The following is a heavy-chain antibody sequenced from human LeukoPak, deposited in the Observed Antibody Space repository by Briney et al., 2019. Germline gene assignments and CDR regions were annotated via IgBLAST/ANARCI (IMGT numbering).Heavy chain of an antibody. D-gene: IGHD3-9*01. Sequence: SETLSLTCTVSGDSISSTNYYWGWIRQPPGKGLEWIGSIYYSGSTYYNPSLESRVTISVDTSKNQFSLKLSSVTAADTAVYYCARSKDILTGYCFDYWGQGTLVTVSS. CDR3: ARSKDILTGYCFDY. CDR1: GDSISSTNYY. CDR2: IYYSGST. V-gene: IGHV4-39*01. J-gene: IGHJ4*02.